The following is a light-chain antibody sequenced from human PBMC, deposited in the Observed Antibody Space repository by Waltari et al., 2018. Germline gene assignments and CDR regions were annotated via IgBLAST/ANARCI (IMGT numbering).Light chain of an antibody. Sequence: DIQLTQSPSSVSASVGDRVTVACRASQGISSWLTWYQQNPGEAPKLLIFAASTLETGVPSRFSGGGSGTECNLTISSLQPEDLGTYYCQQAADFPLTFGGGTKVEIK. V-gene: IGKV1-12*01. J-gene: IGKJ4*01. CDR1: QGISSW. CDR2: AAS. CDR3: QQAADFPLT.